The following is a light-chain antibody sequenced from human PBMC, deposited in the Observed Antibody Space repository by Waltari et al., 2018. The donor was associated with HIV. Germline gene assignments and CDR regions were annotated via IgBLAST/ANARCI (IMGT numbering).Light chain of an antibody. CDR3: QSYDSSMSLYV. Sequence: QSVLTQPPSVSGAPGQRVTISCTGSSPNIGAGYDVPWYQQLPGTAPKLLIYGNSDRPSGVPDRFSGSKSGTSASLAITGLQAEDEADYYCQSYDSSMSLYVFGTGTKVTVL. CDR2: GNS. CDR1: SPNIGAGYD. J-gene: IGLJ1*01. V-gene: IGLV1-40*01.